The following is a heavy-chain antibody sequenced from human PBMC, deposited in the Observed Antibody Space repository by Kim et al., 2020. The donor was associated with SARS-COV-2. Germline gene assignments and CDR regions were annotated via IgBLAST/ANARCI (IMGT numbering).Heavy chain of an antibody. J-gene: IGHJ3*02. CDR3: AREGEPTPSPAFDI. CDR2: IWYDGSNK. CDR1: GFTFSSYG. Sequence: GGSLRLSCAASGFTFSSYGMHWVRQAPGKGLEWVAVIWYDGSNKYYADSVKGRFTISRDNSKNTLYLQMNSLRAEDTAVYYCAREGEPTPSPAFDIWGQGTMVTISS. D-gene: IGHD2-15*01. V-gene: IGHV3-33*01.